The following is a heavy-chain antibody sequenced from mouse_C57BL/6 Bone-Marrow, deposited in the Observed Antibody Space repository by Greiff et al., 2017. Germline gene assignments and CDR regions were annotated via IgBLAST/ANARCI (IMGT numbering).Heavy chain of an antibody. V-gene: IGHV5-4*01. CDR2: ISDGGSYT. D-gene: IGHD1-1*01. J-gene: IGHJ2*01. Sequence: EVKLVESGGGLVKPGGSLKLSCAASGFTFSSYAMSWVRQTPEKRLEWVATISDGGSYTYYPDNVKGRFTLSRDNAKNNLYLQMSHLKSEDTAIYYCARDRGGSPDYWGQGTTLTVSS. CDR1: GFTFSSYA. CDR3: ARDRGGSPDY.